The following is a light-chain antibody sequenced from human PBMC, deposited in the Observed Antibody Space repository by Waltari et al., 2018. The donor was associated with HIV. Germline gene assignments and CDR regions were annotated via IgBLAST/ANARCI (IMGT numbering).Light chain of an antibody. CDR1: QGVSSY. V-gene: IGKV1-9*01. J-gene: IGKJ4*01. Sequence: DIQSTQSPSLLSASVGDRVTITCRASQGVSSYLACYQQKQGKATKLLIYAASTLQRGVPSSFGGSGCGTEFTLTISSMQAEDFATDYCRQHTTFPRTFDGWTKVDI. CDR2: AAS. CDR3: RQHTTFPRT.